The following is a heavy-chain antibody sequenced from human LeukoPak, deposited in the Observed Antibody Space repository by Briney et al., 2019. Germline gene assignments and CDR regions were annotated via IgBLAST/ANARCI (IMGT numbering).Heavy chain of an antibody. Sequence: GGSLRLSCAASGFTLDDYAMHWVRQAPGKGLEWVSGISWNSGSIGYADSVKGRFTISRDNAKNSLYLQMNSLRAEDTALYYCAKVVGVRFPYFDYWGQGTLVTVSS. D-gene: IGHD2-21*01. V-gene: IGHV3-9*01. CDR1: GFTLDDYA. CDR3: AKVVGVRFPYFDY. CDR2: ISWNSGSI. J-gene: IGHJ4*02.